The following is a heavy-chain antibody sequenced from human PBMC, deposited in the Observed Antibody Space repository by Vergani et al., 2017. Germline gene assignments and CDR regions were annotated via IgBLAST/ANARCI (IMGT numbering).Heavy chain of an antibody. J-gene: IGHJ5*02. D-gene: IGHD1-26*01. CDR3: ARRCIVGATIDWFDP. Sequence: QVTLKESGPVLVKPTETLTMTCTVSGFSLSNARMGVSWIRQPPGKALEWLAHIFSNDEKSYSTSLKSRLTISKDTSKSQVVLTMTNMDPVDTATYYCARRCIVGATIDWFDPWGQGTLVTVSS. V-gene: IGHV2-26*01. CDR1: GFSLSNARMG. CDR2: IFSNDEK.